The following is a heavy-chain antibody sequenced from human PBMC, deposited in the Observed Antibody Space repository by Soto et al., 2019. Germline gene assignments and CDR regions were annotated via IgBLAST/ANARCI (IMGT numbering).Heavy chain of an antibody. V-gene: IGHV4-34*01. CDR2: INHSGST. D-gene: IGHD3-22*01. J-gene: IGHJ1*01. Sequence: SETLSLTCAVYGGSFSGYYWSWIRQPPGKGLEWIGEINHSGSTNYNPSLKSRVTISVDTSKNQFSLKLSSVTAADTAVYYCARGRLVYYYDSSGYYFQHWGQGTLVTVS. CDR3: ARGRLVYYYDSSGYYFQH. CDR1: GGSFSGYY.